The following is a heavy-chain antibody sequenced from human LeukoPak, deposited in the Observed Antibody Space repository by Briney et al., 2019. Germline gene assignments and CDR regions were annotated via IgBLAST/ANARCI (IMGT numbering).Heavy chain of an antibody. CDR2: IYHSGST. Sequence: SETLSLTCTVYGDSDNSYYWSWIRQPPGKGLEWIGYIYHSGSTNYNPSLKSRVTISIDMSKNQFSLKLNSVTAADTAMYYCARDLAYGSGSSSPYWGQGTLLIVSS. V-gene: IGHV4-59*02. D-gene: IGHD3-10*01. J-gene: IGHJ4*02. CDR1: GDSDNSYY. CDR3: ARDLAYGSGSSSPY.